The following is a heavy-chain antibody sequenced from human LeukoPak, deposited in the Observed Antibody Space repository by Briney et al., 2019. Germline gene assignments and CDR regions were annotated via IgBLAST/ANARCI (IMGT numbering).Heavy chain of an antibody. CDR3: AREFRTTTWSFDAFDL. Sequence: GASVKVSCKASGYTFTVYYVHWVRQAPGQGLEWVGWINPTSGATNYAQNFQGRVTLTRDTSNKTSYMEVSRLTSDDTAVYYCAREFRTTTWSFDAFDLWGQGTMVTVSS. J-gene: IGHJ3*01. CDR1: GYTFTVYY. V-gene: IGHV1-2*02. D-gene: IGHD1/OR15-1a*01. CDR2: INPTSGAT.